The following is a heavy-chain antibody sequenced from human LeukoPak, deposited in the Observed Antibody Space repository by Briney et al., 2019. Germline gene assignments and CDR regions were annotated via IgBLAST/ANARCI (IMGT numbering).Heavy chain of an antibody. V-gene: IGHV3-30*02. Sequence: QTGGSLRLSCAASGFTFSSYGMHWVRQAPGKGLEWVAFIRYDGSNKYYADSVKGRFTISRDNSKNTLYLQMNSLRAEDTAVFYCAKDQRVTTYYYYYMDVWGKGTTVTISS. J-gene: IGHJ6*03. D-gene: IGHD4-17*01. CDR1: GFTFSSYG. CDR3: AKDQRVTTYYYYYMDV. CDR2: IRYDGSNK.